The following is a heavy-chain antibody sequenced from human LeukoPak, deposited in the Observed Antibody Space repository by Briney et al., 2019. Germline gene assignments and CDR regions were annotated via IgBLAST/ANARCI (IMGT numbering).Heavy chain of an antibody. Sequence: GGSLRLSCAASGFSFSNSWMTWVRQVPGKGLEWGANISPDGSEKNFVDSVKGRFTFSRDNAQNSLYLQMSSLRAEDSAVYYCARLYPSAYTNYWYFDLWGRGALVTVSS. D-gene: IGHD5-12*01. CDR3: ARLYPSAYTNYWYFDL. CDR2: ISPDGSEK. V-gene: IGHV3-7*01. J-gene: IGHJ2*01. CDR1: GFSFSNSW.